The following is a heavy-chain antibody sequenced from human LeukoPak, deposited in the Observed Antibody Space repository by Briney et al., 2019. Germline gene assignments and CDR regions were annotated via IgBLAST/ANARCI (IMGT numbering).Heavy chain of an antibody. J-gene: IGHJ5*02. D-gene: IGHD2-2*02. CDR3: ARDHVVPAAISWFDP. Sequence: PSETLSLTCTVPDGSISNSFWNWVRQPPGKGLEWIGSIYYSGSTYYNPSLKSRVTISVDTSKNQFSLKLSSVTAADTAVYYCARDHVVPAAISWFDPWGQGTLVTVSS. V-gene: IGHV4-59*12. CDR2: IYYSGST. CDR1: DGSISNSF.